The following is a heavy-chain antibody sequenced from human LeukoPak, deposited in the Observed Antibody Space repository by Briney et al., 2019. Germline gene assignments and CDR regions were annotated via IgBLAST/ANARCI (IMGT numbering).Heavy chain of an antibody. D-gene: IGHD3-22*01. Sequence: GASVKVSCKASGYTFTSYGISWVRQAPGQGLEWMGWISAYNGNTNYAQKLQGRVTMTEDTSTDTAYMELSSLRSEDTAVYYCATVYDSSGYQTGFDPWGQGTLVTVSS. CDR3: ATVYDSSGYQTGFDP. CDR2: ISAYNGNT. V-gene: IGHV1-18*01. J-gene: IGHJ5*02. CDR1: GYTFTSYG.